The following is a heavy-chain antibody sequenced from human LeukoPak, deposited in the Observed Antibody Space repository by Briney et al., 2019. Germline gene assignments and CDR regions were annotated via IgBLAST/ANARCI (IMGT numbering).Heavy chain of an antibody. CDR3: ARDPIAVAGTGGFDY. D-gene: IGHD6-19*01. J-gene: IGHJ4*02. CDR2: INAGNGNT. Sequence: GASVKVSCKASGYTFTSYAMHWVRQAPGQRLEWMGWINAGNGNTKYSQKFQGRVTITRDTSASTAYMELSSLRSEDTAVYYCARDPIAVAGTGGFDYWGQGTLVTVSS. V-gene: IGHV1-3*01. CDR1: GYTFTSYA.